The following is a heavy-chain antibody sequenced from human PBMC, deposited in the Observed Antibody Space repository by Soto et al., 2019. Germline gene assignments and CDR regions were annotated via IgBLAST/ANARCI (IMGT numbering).Heavy chain of an antibody. CDR1: GGSFSGYY. CDR2: INHSGST. J-gene: IGHJ4*02. CDR3: ARIWDSSGWYYFDY. V-gene: IGHV4-34*01. Sequence: QVQLQQWGAGLLKPSETLSLTCAVYGGSFSGYYWSWIRQPPGKGLEWIGEINHSGSTNYNPSLKSRVTISVDTSKNQLSLKLSSVTAADTAVYYCARIWDSSGWYYFDYWGQGTLVTVSS. D-gene: IGHD6-19*01.